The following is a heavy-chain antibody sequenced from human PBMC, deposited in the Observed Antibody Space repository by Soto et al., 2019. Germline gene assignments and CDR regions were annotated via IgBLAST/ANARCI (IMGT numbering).Heavy chain of an antibody. CDR1: GGSISSGGYY. Sequence: QVQLQESGPGLVKPSQTLSLTCTVSGGSISSGGYYWSWIRQHPGKGLEWIGYIYYSGSTYYNPSLQHRATISVETSKNKFHLKLSSVTAPDTAVYYCAGDARGYCSSTSCSNWFDPWGQGTLVTVSS. CDR2: IYYSGST. CDR3: AGDARGYCSSTSCSNWFDP. J-gene: IGHJ5*02. D-gene: IGHD2-2*01. V-gene: IGHV4-31*03.